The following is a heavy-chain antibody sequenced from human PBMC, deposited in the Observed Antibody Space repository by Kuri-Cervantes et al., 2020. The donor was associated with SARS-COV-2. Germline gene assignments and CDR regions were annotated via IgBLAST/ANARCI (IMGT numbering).Heavy chain of an antibody. Sequence: GGSLRLSCAASGFTFTSYAMHWVRQAPGKGLEWVAVISYDGSNNYYADSVKGRFTISRDNSKNSLYLQMNSLRAEDTAVYYCARDHSLSGAYSLEDAFDIWGQGTMVTVSS. V-gene: IGHV3-30-3*01. D-gene: IGHD2-21*01. J-gene: IGHJ3*02. CDR1: GFTFTSYA. CDR2: ISYDGSNN. CDR3: ARDHSLSGAYSLEDAFDI.